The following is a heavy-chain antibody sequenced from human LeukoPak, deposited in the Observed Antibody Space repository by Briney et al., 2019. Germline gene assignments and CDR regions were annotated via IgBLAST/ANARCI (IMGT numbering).Heavy chain of an antibody. D-gene: IGHD2-15*01. CDR3: ANNPVVVAAKDAFDI. CDR2: ISGSGGST. J-gene: IGHJ3*02. Sequence: PGGSLRLSCAASGLTFSSYAMSWVRQAPGKGLEWVSAISGSGGSTYYADSVKGRFTISRDNSKNTLYLQMNSLRAEDTAVYYCANNPVVVAAKDAFDIWGQGTMVTVSS. CDR1: GLTFSSYA. V-gene: IGHV3-23*01.